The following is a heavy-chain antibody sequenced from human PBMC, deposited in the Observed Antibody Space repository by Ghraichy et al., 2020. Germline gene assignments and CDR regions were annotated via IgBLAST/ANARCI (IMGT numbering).Heavy chain of an antibody. CDR3: ATLPRGIRGVTD. Sequence: SETLSLNCTVSGAPISNYYWSWIRQSPGRGLEYIGYIYTSGSTNYNPSLQSRITISMDASKTQFSLSLRSVTAADTAVYYCATLPRGIRGVTDWGQGARVTVSS. J-gene: IGHJ4*02. CDR1: GAPISNYY. CDR2: IYTSGST. D-gene: IGHD3-10*01. V-gene: IGHV4-4*09.